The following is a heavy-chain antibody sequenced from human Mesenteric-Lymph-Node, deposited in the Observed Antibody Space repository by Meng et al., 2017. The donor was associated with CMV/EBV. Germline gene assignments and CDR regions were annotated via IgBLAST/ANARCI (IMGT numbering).Heavy chain of an antibody. D-gene: IGHD2-15*01. J-gene: IGHJ4*02. Sequence: GESLKISCAASGFTFSSYWMHWVRQAPGKGLVWVSRINSDGSSTSYADSVKGRFTISRDNAKNTLYLQMNSLRAEDTAVYYCARDYCSGGSCYSGVWDYFDYWGQGTLVTVSS. CDR2: INSDGSST. CDR3: ARDYCSGGSCYSGVWDYFDY. CDR1: GFTFSSYW. V-gene: IGHV3-74*01.